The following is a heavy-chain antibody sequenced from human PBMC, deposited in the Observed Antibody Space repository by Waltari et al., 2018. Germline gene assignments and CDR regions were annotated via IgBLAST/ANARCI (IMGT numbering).Heavy chain of an antibody. Sequence: QVQLQESGPGLVKPSETLSLPCTVSGGSMSTYYWSWIRQSPGKGLGWIGYVDYNGNTNQNPSLQSPVTISIDTSKNQFSLKLTSVTPADTAVYYCARGRKWNYDFWSGYWNDAFDIWGQGTMVTVSS. CDR2: VDYNGNT. CDR1: GGSMSTYY. D-gene: IGHD3-3*01. V-gene: IGHV4-59*01. CDR3: ARGRKWNYDFWSGYWNDAFDI. J-gene: IGHJ3*02.